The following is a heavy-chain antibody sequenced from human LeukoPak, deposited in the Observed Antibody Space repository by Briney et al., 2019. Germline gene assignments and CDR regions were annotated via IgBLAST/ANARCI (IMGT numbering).Heavy chain of an antibody. CDR1: GFTFDDYA. CDR2: ISWNSGSI. J-gene: IGHJ3*02. Sequence: GGSLRLSCAASGFTFDDYAMHWVRQAPGKGLEWVSGISWNSGSIGYADSVKGRFTISRDNAKNSLYLQMNSLRAEDTALYYCAKDLSRTYDFWSGPMNAFDIWGQGTMVTVSS. CDR3: AKDLSRTYDFWSGPMNAFDI. V-gene: IGHV3-9*01. D-gene: IGHD3-3*01.